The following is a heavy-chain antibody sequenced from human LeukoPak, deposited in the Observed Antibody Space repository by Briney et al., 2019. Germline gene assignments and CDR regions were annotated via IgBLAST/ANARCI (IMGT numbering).Heavy chain of an antibody. Sequence: SETLSLTCSVSGGSVSSCYWSWIWQSPGKGLEWIGYIHNSGRTNYNPSLKSRVTGFVDTSKNQVSLRLSSVTAADTAVYYCARHGTISSESYFDYWGQGALVTVSS. J-gene: IGHJ4*02. CDR2: IHNSGRT. V-gene: IGHV4-59*08. D-gene: IGHD1-14*01. CDR3: ARHGTISSESYFDY. CDR1: GGSVSSCY.